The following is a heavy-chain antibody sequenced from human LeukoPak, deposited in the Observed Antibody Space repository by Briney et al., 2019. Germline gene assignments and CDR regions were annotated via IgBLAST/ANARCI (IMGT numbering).Heavy chain of an antibody. D-gene: IGHD2-2*01. CDR2: IGISGSII. CDR3: ARDYRCSSTSCKDRTFDY. Sequence: GGPLKLSCAPLGFIFNDYNMSWIGQAPGKGLGWVSYIGISGSIIYYADSVKGRFTISRDNAKNTLYLQMNSLRVEDTAVYYCARDYRCSSTSCKDRTFDYWGQGTLVTVSS. V-gene: IGHV3-11*01. J-gene: IGHJ4*02. CDR1: GFIFNDYN.